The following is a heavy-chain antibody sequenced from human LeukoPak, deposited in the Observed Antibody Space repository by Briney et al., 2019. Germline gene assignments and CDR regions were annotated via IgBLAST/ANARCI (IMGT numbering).Heavy chain of an antibody. CDR3: ASDQVSGVFDY. J-gene: IGHJ4*02. V-gene: IGHV3-11*05. CDR2: ISPDGSYT. CDR1: GLLLSEFY. D-gene: IGHD5/OR15-5a*01. Sequence: GGSQTLSCAGSGLLLSEFYVNWIRQSPGKALEWLAYISPDGSYTTYGDSVKGPFVTSRDNAKNSVSLQMNSLRVEDTAVYFCASDQVSGVFDYWGQGARVTVS.